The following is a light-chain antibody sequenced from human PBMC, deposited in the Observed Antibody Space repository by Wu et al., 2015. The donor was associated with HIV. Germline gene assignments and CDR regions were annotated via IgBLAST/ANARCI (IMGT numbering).Light chain of an antibody. CDR2: DAS. V-gene: IGKV3-11*01. CDR1: QSISSY. J-gene: IGKJ4*02. Sequence: EIVLTQFPAALSLSPGEGATLSCRASQSISSYLAWYQQKPGQAPRLLIYDASNRATGIPARFSGSGSGTDFTLTISSLEPEDFAVYYCQQRSNWPPRFGGGTKVEIK. CDR3: QQRSNWPPR.